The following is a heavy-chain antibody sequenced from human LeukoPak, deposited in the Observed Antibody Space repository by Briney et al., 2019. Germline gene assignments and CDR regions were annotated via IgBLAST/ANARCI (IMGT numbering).Heavy chain of an antibody. D-gene: IGHD4-17*01. Sequence: GGSLRLSCAASGFTFSSYAMSWVRQAPGKGLEWVSAISGGGGSTYYADSVKGRFTISRDNSKNTLYLQMNSLRAEDTAVYYCANADYGDPFDYWGQGTLVTVSS. CDR2: ISGGGGST. CDR3: ANADYGDPFDY. CDR1: GFTFSSYA. V-gene: IGHV3-23*01. J-gene: IGHJ4*02.